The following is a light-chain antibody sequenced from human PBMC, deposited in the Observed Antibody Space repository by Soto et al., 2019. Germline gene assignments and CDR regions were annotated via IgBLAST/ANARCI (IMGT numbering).Light chain of an antibody. CDR1: QNIRSY. CDR3: QQTYSPPWT. Sequence: IQLTQSPSSLSASVGDRVTITCRASQNIRSYVNWYQQKAGKAPNLLIYAAASLQSGVPSRFRGFGAGTDFTLAITSLQAEDFATYYCQQTYSPPWTFGQGTKVDIK. V-gene: IGKV1-39*01. CDR2: AAA. J-gene: IGKJ1*01.